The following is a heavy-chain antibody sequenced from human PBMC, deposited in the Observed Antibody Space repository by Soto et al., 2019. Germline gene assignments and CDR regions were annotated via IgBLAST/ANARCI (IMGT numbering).Heavy chain of an antibody. CDR1: TGSMRTYY. V-gene: IGHV4-59*01. CDR3: ARDDTTGFFDF. J-gene: IGHJ4*02. D-gene: IGHD3-9*01. Sequence: NPSETLSLTCSVSTGSMRTYYWTWIRHSPGKGLEWIGQISHTGRTKYNPSLESRVTISVDTSRKQFSLKLTSVTAADTALYYCARDDTTGFFDFWRQGTLVTFSS. CDR2: ISHTGRT.